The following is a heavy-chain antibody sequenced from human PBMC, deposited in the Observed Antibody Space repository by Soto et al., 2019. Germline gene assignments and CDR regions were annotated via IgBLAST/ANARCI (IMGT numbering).Heavy chain of an antibody. Sequence: GGSLRLSCAASGFTFSSYGMHWVRQAPGKGLEWVAVIWYDGTNKYYADSVKGRFTISRDNSKSTLYLQMNSLRAEDTAVYYCARDSVMRGIHFKEIDYWGQGTLVTVSS. J-gene: IGHJ4*02. CDR1: GFTFSSYG. CDR2: IWYDGTNK. D-gene: IGHD3-10*01. V-gene: IGHV3-33*01. CDR3: ARDSVMRGIHFKEIDY.